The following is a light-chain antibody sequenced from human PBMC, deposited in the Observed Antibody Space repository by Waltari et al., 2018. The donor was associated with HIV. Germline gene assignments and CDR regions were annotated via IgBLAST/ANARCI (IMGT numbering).Light chain of an antibody. Sequence: QSVLTQPPSASGTPGQRVTISCSGSSSNIGSNTVNWYQQLPGTAPRLLIYRNNQRPSGVPYRFSGSKSGTSASLAISGLQSEDEADYYCAAWDDSLSGLVVFGGGTKLTVL. CDR1: SSNIGSNT. CDR3: AAWDDSLSGLVV. J-gene: IGLJ2*01. V-gene: IGLV1-44*01. CDR2: RNN.